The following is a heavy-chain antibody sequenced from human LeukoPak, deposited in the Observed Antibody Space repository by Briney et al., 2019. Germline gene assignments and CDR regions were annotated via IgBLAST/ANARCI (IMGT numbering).Heavy chain of an antibody. D-gene: IGHD5-12*01. CDR2: IYYSGST. Sequence: SETLSLTCTVSGGSISSYYWSWIRQPPGKGLEWIGYIYYSGSTNYNPSLKSRVTISVDTSKNQFSPKLSSVTAADTAVYYCARRGGYDLVDYYYGMDVWGQGTTVTVSS. V-gene: IGHV4-59*01. CDR1: GGSISSYY. J-gene: IGHJ6*02. CDR3: ARRGGYDLVDYYYGMDV.